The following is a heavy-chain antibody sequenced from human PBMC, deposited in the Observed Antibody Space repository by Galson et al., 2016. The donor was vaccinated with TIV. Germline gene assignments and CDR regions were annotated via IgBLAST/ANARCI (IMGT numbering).Heavy chain of an antibody. CDR1: GFTLSDYY. CDR2: ISYSGSAK. J-gene: IGHJ6*02. V-gene: IGHV3-11*01. CDR3: ARYSGKSYALDV. Sequence: SLRLSCAASGFTLSDYYMTWIRQAPGKGLEWLSHISYSGSAKYDADSMKGRLTMSRDIAKNSMYLGMGSLRAGDTAVYYCARYSGKSYALDVWGQGTAVTVSS. D-gene: IGHD1-26*01.